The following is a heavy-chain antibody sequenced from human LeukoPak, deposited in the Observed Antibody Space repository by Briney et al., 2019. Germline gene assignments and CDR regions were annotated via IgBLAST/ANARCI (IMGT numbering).Heavy chain of an antibody. CDR1: GYTFTSYG. V-gene: IGHV1-18*01. D-gene: IGHD3-22*01. J-gene: IGHJ4*02. CDR2: ISAYNGNT. Sequence: EASVKVSCKASGYTFTSYGISWVRQAPGQGLEWMGWISAYNGNTNYAQKLQGRVTMTTDTSTSTAYMELRSLRSDDTAVYYCARGAREVIVVITKYYVDYWGQGTLVTVSS. CDR3: ARGAREVIVVITKYYVDY.